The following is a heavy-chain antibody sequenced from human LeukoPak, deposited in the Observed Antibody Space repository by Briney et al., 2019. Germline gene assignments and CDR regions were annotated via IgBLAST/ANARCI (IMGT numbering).Heavy chain of an antibody. J-gene: IGHJ4*02. CDR2: ISGSGGNT. V-gene: IGHV3-23*01. CDR1: GFTFSSYA. Sequence: GGSLRLSCAASGFTFSSYAMSWVRQAPGKGLEWVSAISGSGGNTYYADSVKGRFTISRDNSKNTLYLQMNSLRAEDTALYYCAKGGRGFGELLLDYWGQGTLVTVSS. CDR3: AKGGRGFGELLLDY. D-gene: IGHD3-10*01.